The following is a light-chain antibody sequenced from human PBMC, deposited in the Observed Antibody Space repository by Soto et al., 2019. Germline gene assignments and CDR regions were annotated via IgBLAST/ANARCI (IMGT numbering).Light chain of an antibody. CDR1: QSVSSSY. V-gene: IGKV3-20*01. CDR3: QQYGSSPHT. CDR2: VAS. J-gene: IGKJ2*01. Sequence: EIVLTQSPGTLSLSPGERATLSCRASQSVSSSYLAWYQHKPGQAPRLLIYVASSRATAIPDRFSGSGSGTDFTLTISRLEPEDFAVYYCQQYGSSPHTFGQGTKLEIK.